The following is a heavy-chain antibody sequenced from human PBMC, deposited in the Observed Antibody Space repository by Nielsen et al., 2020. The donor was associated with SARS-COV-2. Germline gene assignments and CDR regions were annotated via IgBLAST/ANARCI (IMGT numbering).Heavy chain of an antibody. CDR1: GGSVSSGRYY. CDR2: IYYSGST. J-gene: IGHJ5*02. Sequence: SETLSLTCTVSGGSVSSGRYYWSWIRQPPGKGLEWIGYIYYSGSTYYNPSLKSRVTISVDTSKNQFSLKLSSVTAADTAVYYCARHGIGYCSSTSCQHDNWFDPWGQGTLVTVSS. CDR3: ARHGIGYCSSTSCQHDNWFDP. D-gene: IGHD2-2*01. V-gene: IGHV4-39*01.